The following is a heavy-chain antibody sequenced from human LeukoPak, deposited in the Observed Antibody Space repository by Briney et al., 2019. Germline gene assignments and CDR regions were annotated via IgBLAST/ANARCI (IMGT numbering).Heavy chain of an antibody. CDR1: GYTFTGSY. CDR3: ASRGGTYPKYYYMDV. J-gene: IGHJ6*03. Sequence: ASVKVSCKASGYTFTGSYMHWVRQAPGQGLEWMGWINPNNGGTIYAQKFQGRVTMTGDTSISTAYMELSSLRSDDTAVYYCASRGGTYPKYYYMDVWGKGTTLTVSS. CDR2: INPNNGGT. V-gene: IGHV1-2*02.